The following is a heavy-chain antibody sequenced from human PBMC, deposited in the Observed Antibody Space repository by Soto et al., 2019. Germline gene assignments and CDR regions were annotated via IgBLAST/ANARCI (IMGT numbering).Heavy chain of an antibody. CDR2: INPSGGST. D-gene: IGHD3-22*01. Sequence: AAEHVSCQASRYTFTRYYMHWLRQAPGQGLEWMGIINPSGGSTSYAQKFQGGVTMTRDTSTSTVYMELSSLRSEDTAVYYCARDLSADSSGYYGGDYYYGMDVWGQGTTVTVSS. CDR3: ARDLSADSSGYYGGDYYYGMDV. CDR1: RYTFTRYY. V-gene: IGHV1-46*01. J-gene: IGHJ6*02.